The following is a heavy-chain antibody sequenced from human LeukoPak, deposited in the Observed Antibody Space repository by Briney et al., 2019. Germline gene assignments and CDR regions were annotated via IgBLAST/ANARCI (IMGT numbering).Heavy chain of an antibody. CDR2: IYPGDSDT. CDR3: ARRGIDSYDILTGYYRDWFDP. V-gene: IGHV5-51*01. Sequence: GESLKISCKGSGYSFTSYWIGWVRQMPGKGLEWMGIIYPGDSDTRYSPSFQGQVTISADKSISTAYLQWSSLKASDTAMYYCARRGIDSYDILTGYYRDWFDPWGQGTLVTVSS. J-gene: IGHJ5*02. CDR1: GYSFTSYW. D-gene: IGHD3-9*01.